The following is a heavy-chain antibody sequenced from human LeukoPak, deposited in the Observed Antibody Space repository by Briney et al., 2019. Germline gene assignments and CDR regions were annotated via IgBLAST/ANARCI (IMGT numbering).Heavy chain of an antibody. CDR2: ISYDGSNK. V-gene: IGHV3-30*18. Sequence: GGSLRLSCAASGFTFNSYGIHWVRQAPGKGLEWVAVISYDGSNKYYADSVKGRFTISRDNSKNTLYLQMNSLRAEDTAVYYCAKRPADCSSTTCPLINYYYYGMDVWGQGTTVTVSS. CDR3: AKRPADCSSTTCPLINYYYYGMDV. J-gene: IGHJ6*02. D-gene: IGHD2-2*01. CDR1: GFTFNSYG.